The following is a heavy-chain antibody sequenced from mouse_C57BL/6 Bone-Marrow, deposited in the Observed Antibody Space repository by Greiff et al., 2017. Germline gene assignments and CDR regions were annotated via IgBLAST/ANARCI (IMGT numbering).Heavy chain of an antibody. Sequence: EVQLVESGAELVRPGASVKLSCTASGYNIKDDYMHWVKQRPEQGLEWIGWIDPENGDTEYASQFKGKATLTADTSYNTAYLQLSSLTSEDTAVYYCTPPGGDYWGQGTSVTVSS. CDR1: GYNIKDDY. CDR3: TPPGGDY. V-gene: IGHV14-4*01. CDR2: IDPENGDT. J-gene: IGHJ4*01.